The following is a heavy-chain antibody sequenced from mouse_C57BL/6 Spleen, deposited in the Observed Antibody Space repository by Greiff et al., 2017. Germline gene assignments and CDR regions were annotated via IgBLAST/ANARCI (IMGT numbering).Heavy chain of an antibody. CDR3: ARAAITTVVYFDY. CDR2: IEPEDGAT. Sequence: VQLQQSGAELVKPGASVKLSCTASGFNIKDYYMHWVKQRTEQGLEWIGRIEPEDGATKYAPKYQGKATITADTSDNTAYLQRSSLTSEETAVYYSARAAITTVVYFDYWGQGTTLTVSS. CDR1: GFNIKDYY. V-gene: IGHV14-2*01. J-gene: IGHJ2*01. D-gene: IGHD1-1*01.